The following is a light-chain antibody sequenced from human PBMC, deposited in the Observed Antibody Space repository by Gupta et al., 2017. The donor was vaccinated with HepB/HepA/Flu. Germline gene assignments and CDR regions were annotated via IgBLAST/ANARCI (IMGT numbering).Light chain of an antibody. Sequence: EIVLTQSPATLSLSPGERATLSCRASQSVSNYLAWYQQKPGQAPRLLIYDATNRATGIKARFSGSGDGTDFTLTISSREPEDFAVYYCQQRSDGHPLCSFGQGTKMEIK. V-gene: IGKV3-11*01. J-gene: IGKJ2*04. CDR1: QSVSNY. CDR3: QQRSDGHPLCS. CDR2: DAT.